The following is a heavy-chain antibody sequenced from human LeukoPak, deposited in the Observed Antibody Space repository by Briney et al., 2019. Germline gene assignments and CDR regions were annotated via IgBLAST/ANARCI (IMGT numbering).Heavy chain of an antibody. CDR3: ARVKPLRLGELSPDDY. D-gene: IGHD3-16*02. V-gene: IGHV1-24*01. CDR1: GYTLTELS. Sequence: ASVKVSCKVSGYTLTELSMHWVRQAPGKGLEWMGGFDPEDGETIYAQKFQGRVTMTEDTSTDTAYMELSSLRSDDTAVYYCARVKPLRLGELSPDDYWGQGTLVTVSS. J-gene: IGHJ4*02. CDR2: FDPEDGET.